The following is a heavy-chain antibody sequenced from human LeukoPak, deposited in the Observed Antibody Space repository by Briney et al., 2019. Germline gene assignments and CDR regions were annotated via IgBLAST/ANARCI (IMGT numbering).Heavy chain of an antibody. V-gene: IGHV3-30-3*01. D-gene: IGHD6-19*01. CDR3: ARGRYSSGWTYFDY. CDR2: ISYDGSNK. CDR1: GFTFSSYA. J-gene: IGHJ4*02. Sequence: GGSLRLSCAASGFTFSSYAMHWVRQAPGKGLEWVAVISYDGSNKYYADSVKGRFTISRDNSKNTLYLQMSSLRAEDTAVYYCARGRYSSGWTYFDYWGQGTLVTVSS.